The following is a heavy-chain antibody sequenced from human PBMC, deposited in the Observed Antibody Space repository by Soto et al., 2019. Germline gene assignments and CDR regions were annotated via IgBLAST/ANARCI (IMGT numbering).Heavy chain of an antibody. V-gene: IGHV5-10-1*01. J-gene: IGHJ4*02. CDR2: IDPSDSYT. D-gene: IGHD3-22*01. Sequence: EVQLVQSGAEVKKPGESLRISCKGSGYSFTSYWISWVRQMPGKGLEWMGRIDPSDSYTNYSPSFQGHVTISADKSISPDYLQWSSLKASDTAMYYCARRAYDSSGYPTFDYWGQGTLVTVSS. CDR3: ARRAYDSSGYPTFDY. CDR1: GYSFTSYW.